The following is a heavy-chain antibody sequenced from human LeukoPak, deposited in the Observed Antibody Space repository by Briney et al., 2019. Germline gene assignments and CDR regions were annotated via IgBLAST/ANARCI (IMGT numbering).Heavy chain of an antibody. CDR3: ARTDLELGDFDY. CDR2: IIPVFGTA. D-gene: IGHD1-7*01. J-gene: IGHJ4*02. Sequence: ASVKVSCKASGGTFRSYAISWVRQAPRQGLEWMGRIIPVFGTANYAQKFQGRLTITTDDSTSTAYMDLSSLRSEDTAVYYCARTDLELGDFDYWGQGTLVTVSS. V-gene: IGHV1-69*05. CDR1: GGTFRSYA.